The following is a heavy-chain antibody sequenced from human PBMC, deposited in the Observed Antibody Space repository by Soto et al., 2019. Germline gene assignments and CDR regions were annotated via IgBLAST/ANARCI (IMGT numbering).Heavy chain of an antibody. CDR2: IYYSGST. J-gene: IGHJ6*03. V-gene: IGHV4-59*08. Sequence: SETLSLTCTVSGGSISSYYWSWIRQPPGKGLEWIGYIYYSGSTNYNPSLKSRVTISVDTSKNQFSLKLSSVTAADTAVYYCARRRRERISTGYYEAYNYYYYMDVWGKGTTVTVSS. CDR3: ARRRRERISTGYYEAYNYYYYMDV. D-gene: IGHD3-9*01. CDR1: GGSISSYY.